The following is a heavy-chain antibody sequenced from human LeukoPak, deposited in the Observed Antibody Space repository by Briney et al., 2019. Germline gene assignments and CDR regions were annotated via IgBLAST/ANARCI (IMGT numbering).Heavy chain of an antibody. CDR1: GGSFSGYY. V-gene: IGHV4-34*01. D-gene: IGHD3-3*01. CDR2: INHSGST. CDR3: ARGLYYDFWSGYYPRVSHGFDP. J-gene: IGHJ5*02. Sequence: SETLSLTCAVYGGSFSGYYWSWIRQPPGKGLEWIGEINHSGSTNYNPSLKSRVTISVDTSKNQFSLKLSSVTAADTAVYYCARGLYYDFWSGYYPRVSHGFDPWGQGTLVTVSS.